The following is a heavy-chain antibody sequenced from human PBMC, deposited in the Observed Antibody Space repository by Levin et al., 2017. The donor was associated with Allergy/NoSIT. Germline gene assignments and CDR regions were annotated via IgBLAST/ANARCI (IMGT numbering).Heavy chain of an antibody. V-gene: IGHV4-39*01. J-gene: IGHJ6*02. CDR1: GGSISSSSYY. CDR2: IYYSGST. Sequence: SETLSLTCTVSGGSISSSSYYWGWIRQPPGKGLEWIGSIYYSGSTYYNPSLKSRVTISVDTSKNQFSLKLSSVTAADTAVYYCATPTCSGGSCYFGVDYYGMDVWGQGTTVTVSS. D-gene: IGHD2-15*01. CDR3: ATPTCSGGSCYFGVDYYGMDV.